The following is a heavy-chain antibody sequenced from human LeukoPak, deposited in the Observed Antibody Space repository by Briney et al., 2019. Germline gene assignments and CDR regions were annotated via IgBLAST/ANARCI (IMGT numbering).Heavy chain of an antibody. CDR1: EFTFSSYA. CDR2: ISGSGGST. J-gene: IGHJ4*02. V-gene: IGHV3-23*01. CDR3: AKSALYYYDSSGYYLNY. D-gene: IGHD3-22*01. Sequence: GGSLRLSCAASEFTFSSYAMSWVRQAPGKGLEWVSAISGSGGSTYYADSVKGRFTISRDNSKNTLYLQMNSLRAEDTAVYYCAKSALYYYDSSGYYLNYWGQGTLVTVSS.